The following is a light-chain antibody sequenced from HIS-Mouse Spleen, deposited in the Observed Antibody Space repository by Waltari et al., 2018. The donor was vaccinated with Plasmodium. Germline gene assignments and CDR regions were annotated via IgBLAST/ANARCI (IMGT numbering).Light chain of an antibody. J-gene: IGLJ3*02. Sequence: SYALTQPPSVSVSPGQTARTTCSGAALPNKYAYWYQQKSGQAPVLVIYEDSKRPPGIPERFSGSSSGTMATLTISGAQVEDEADYYCYSTDSSGNHRVFGGGTKLTVL. CDR1: ALPNKY. CDR2: EDS. CDR3: YSTDSSGNHRV. V-gene: IGLV3-10*01.